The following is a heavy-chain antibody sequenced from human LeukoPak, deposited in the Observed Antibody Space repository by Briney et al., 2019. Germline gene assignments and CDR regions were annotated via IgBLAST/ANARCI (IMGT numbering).Heavy chain of an antibody. CDR3: ARASRVVSGDDYYYVMDV. J-gene: IGHJ6*02. V-gene: IGHV4-31*03. CDR1: GGSISSSGYY. D-gene: IGHD7-27*01. CDR2: IYYSGST. Sequence: SETLSLTCTISGGSISSSGYYWSWIRQHPGKGLEWIGYIYYSGSTYYNPSLKSRFTISVDTSKNQFSLKLSSVTAADTAVYYCARASRVVSGDDYYYVMDVWGQGTTVTVSS.